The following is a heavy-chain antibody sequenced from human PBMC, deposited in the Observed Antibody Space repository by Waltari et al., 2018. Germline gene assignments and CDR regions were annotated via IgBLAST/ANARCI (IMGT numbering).Heavy chain of an antibody. J-gene: IGHJ4*02. Sequence: QVQLQESGPGLVKPSEPLSLTCTVSGGSISSYYWSWIRQPPGKGLEWIGYIYYSGSTNYNPSLKSRVTISVDTSKNQFSLKLSSVTAADTAVYYCARVNSSGYQYYFDYWGQGTLVTVSS. V-gene: IGHV4-59*01. CDR1: GGSISSYY. CDR3: ARVNSSGYQYYFDY. D-gene: IGHD3-22*01. CDR2: IYYSGST.